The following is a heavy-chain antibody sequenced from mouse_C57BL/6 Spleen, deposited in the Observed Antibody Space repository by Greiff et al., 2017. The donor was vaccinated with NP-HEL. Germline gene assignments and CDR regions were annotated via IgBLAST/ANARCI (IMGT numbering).Heavy chain of an antibody. V-gene: IGHV14-4*01. D-gene: IGHD5-5*01. CDR2: IDPENGDT. CDR1: GFNIKDDY. Sequence: EVQLVESGAELVRPGASVKLSCTASGFNIKDDYMHWVKQRPEQGLEWIGWIDPENGDTEYASKFQGKATITADTSSNTAYLQLSSLTSEDTAVYYCTRGLPWYFDVWGTGTTVTVSS. J-gene: IGHJ1*03. CDR3: TRGLPWYFDV.